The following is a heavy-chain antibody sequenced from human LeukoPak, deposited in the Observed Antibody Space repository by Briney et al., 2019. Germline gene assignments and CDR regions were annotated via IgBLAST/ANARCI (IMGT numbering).Heavy chain of an antibody. V-gene: IGHV3-23*01. J-gene: IGHJ4*02. CDR2: VSAGGGRT. D-gene: IGHD4-17*01. Sequence: PGGSLRLSCAASGFVFMRYALTWVRQAPGKGLEWVSGVSAGGGRTYYSDSVKGRFTISRDNSKNTLYLQMTSLRAEDTAVYYCAKDRPYDYDDSTASLDCWGLGTLVTVSS. CDR1: GFVFMRYA. CDR3: AKDRPYDYDDSTASLDC.